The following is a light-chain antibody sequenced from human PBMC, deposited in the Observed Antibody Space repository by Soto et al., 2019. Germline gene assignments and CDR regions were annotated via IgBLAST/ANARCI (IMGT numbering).Light chain of an antibody. CDR3: QQYNTYPLT. V-gene: IGKV1-5*03. CDR2: KAS. CDR1: QSIGSW. J-gene: IGKJ4*01. Sequence: DIQMTQSPSTLSAAVGDRVTITCRASQSIGSWLALYQQKPGKAPKFLIFKASRLESGFPSRFSGSGSGTEFTLTISSLQPDDFSTYYCQQYNTYPLTFVGGTKVEIK.